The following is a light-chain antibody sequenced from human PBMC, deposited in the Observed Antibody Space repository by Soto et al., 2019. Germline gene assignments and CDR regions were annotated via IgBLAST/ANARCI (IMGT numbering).Light chain of an antibody. Sequence: EIVMTQSPATLSVSPGARATLSCRASQSVGSDLVWYRQKPGQAPRLLIYGASNRATGVPDRFSGSGSGTVFTLTISSLQSDDFAGYYCQQYLDWPRTFGQGTKVEIK. CDR3: QQYLDWPRT. CDR2: GAS. CDR1: QSVGSD. V-gene: IGKV3-15*01. J-gene: IGKJ1*01.